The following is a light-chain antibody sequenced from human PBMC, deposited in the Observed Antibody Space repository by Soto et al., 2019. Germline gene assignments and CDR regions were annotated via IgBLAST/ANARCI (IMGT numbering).Light chain of an antibody. CDR1: ETLSSNS. Sequence: EIVLTQSPCTLSLSPGARATLSCRASETLSSNSLAWYQQRPGQTPRVLVYGASNRATGIPDNFSGNGSGTDFTLTISRLEPEEFEVYYCQQYESLPITFGGGTKVYI. J-gene: IGKJ4*01. V-gene: IGKV3-20*01. CDR3: QQYESLPIT. CDR2: GAS.